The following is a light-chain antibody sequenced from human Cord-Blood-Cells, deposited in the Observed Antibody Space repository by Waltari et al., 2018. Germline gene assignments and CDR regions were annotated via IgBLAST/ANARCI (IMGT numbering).Light chain of an antibody. J-gene: IGKJ1*01. CDR1: QSISSY. CDR3: QQRYRTPPT. Sequence: DIQMTQSPSSLSASVGDRVTITCRASQSISSYLNWYQQKPGKAPKLLIYAASSLQSGVPSRCSGSGSGTDFTLTISSQQPEDFATYYCQQRYRTPPTFGQGTKVEIK. CDR2: AAS. V-gene: IGKV1-39*01.